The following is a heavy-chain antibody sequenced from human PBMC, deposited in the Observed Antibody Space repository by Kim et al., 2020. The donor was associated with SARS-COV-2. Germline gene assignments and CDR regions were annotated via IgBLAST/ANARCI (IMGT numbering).Heavy chain of an antibody. CDR1: GYMFTSYG. D-gene: IGHD2-2*02. Sequence: ASVKVSCKASGYMFTSYGISWVRQAPGQGLKWMGWINTSNGNTIYAQNLQGRVTMTTDTSTFTAFMERRSLISDDTAVYYCAKHSGAAYIYPMDVWGQGTTVTVSS. V-gene: IGHV1-18*01. CDR3: AKHSGAAYIYPMDV. J-gene: IGHJ6*02. CDR2: INTSNGNT.